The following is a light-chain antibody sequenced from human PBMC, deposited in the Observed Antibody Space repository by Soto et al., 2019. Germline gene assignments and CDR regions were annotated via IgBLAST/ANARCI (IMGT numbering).Light chain of an antibody. J-gene: IGKJ1*01. CDR2: DAS. Sequence: QMTQSPSTLSASVEDRVTITCRASHNIDRWLAWYQQKPGMAPKLLISDASTLESGVPSRFSGSGSGTEFTLTISNLQPDDYATYYCQHCDTYWAFGQGTKVEIK. V-gene: IGKV1-5*01. CDR3: QHCDTYWA. CDR1: HNIDRW.